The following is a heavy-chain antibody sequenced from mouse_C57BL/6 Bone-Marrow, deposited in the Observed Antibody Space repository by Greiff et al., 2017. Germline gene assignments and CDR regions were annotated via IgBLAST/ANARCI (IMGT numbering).Heavy chain of an antibody. V-gene: IGHV1-81*01. J-gene: IGHJ2*01. CDR2: IYPRSGNT. Sequence: VQLQQSGAELARPGASVKLSCKASGYTFTSYGISWVKQRTGQGLEWIGEIYPRSGNTYYNEKFKGKATLTADKSSSTAYMELRSLTSEDSAVYVCARWDERGYDFDYWGQGTTLTVSS. CDR1: GYTFTSYG. D-gene: IGHD2-14*01. CDR3: ARWDERGYDFDY.